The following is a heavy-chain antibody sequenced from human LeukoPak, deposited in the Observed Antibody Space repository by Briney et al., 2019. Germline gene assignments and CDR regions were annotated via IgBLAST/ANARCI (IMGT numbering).Heavy chain of an antibody. D-gene: IGHD5-24*01. CDR2: INHSGST. V-gene: IGHV4-34*01. CDR3: ASSLQLRLYGMDV. Sequence: SETLSLTCAVYGGSFSGYYWSWIRQPPGKGLEWIGEINHSGSTNYNPSLKSRVTISVDTSKNQFSLRLSSVTAADTAVYYCASSLQLRLYGMDVWGRGTTVTVSS. J-gene: IGHJ6*02. CDR1: GGSFSGYY.